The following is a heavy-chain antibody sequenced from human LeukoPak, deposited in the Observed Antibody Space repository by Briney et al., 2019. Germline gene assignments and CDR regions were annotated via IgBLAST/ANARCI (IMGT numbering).Heavy chain of an antibody. CDR2: VHYSGST. CDR1: GVSIFSSY. D-gene: IGHD2/OR15-2a*01. Sequence: TSETLSLTCTVSGVSIFSSYWNWVRQPPGKGLEWIGYVHYSGSTNYNPSLKSRVTISVDTSKNQFSLKLSSVTAADTAVYFCARPSPPLVTWGQGTMVTVSS. CDR3: ARPSPPLVT. J-gene: IGHJ3*01. V-gene: IGHV4-59*12.